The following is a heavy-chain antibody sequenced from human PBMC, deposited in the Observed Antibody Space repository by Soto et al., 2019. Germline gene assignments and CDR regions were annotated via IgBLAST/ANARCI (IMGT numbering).Heavy chain of an antibody. CDR2: IKPDGSEK. CDR3: AVDCVAYGIDV. Sequence: EVQVVESGGGLVQPGGSLRLSCAASGFTFNTYWMGWVRQAPGKGLEWVAYIKPDGSEKNWVDSVKGRFTISRDNTRNLLYLQMSSLRAEDSAIYYCAVDCVAYGIDVWGQGTTVTVSS. J-gene: IGHJ6*02. CDR1: GFTFNTYW. V-gene: IGHV3-7*01. D-gene: IGHD3-9*01.